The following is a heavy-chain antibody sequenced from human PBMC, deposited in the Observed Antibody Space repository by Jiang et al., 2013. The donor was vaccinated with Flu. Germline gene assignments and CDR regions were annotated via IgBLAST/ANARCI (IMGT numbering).Heavy chain of an antibody. D-gene: IGHD5-24*01. Sequence: SGAEVKKPGSSVKVSCKASGGTFSSYAISWVRQAPGQGLEWMGGIIPIFGTANYAQKFQGRVTITADKSTSTAYMELSSLRSEDMAVYYCAREGEMAIGAQAFDIWGQGTMVTVSS. V-gene: IGHV1-69*06. CDR3: AREGEMAIGAQAFDI. CDR1: GGTFSSYA. CDR2: IIPIFGTA. J-gene: IGHJ3*02.